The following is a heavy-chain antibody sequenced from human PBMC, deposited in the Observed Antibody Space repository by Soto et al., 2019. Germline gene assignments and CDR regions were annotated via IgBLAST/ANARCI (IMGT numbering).Heavy chain of an antibody. V-gene: IGHV3-7*05. D-gene: IGHD2-8*01. CDR3: ARDVSPGTSTLYLDAFDI. Sequence: EAQLVESGGGLVQPGGSLRLSCEASGFSLGSYWMTWVRQAPGKGLEWVANIKKDGSWTSYLDSVRGRFTISRDNVGNSLSLQMDSLRAEDTGLYFCARDVSPGTSTLYLDAFDIWGQGTMVTVSS. CDR2: IKKDGSWT. J-gene: IGHJ3*02. CDR1: GFSLGSYW.